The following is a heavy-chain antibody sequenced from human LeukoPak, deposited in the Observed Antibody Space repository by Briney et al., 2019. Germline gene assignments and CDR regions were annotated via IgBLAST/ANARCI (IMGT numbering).Heavy chain of an antibody. D-gene: IGHD5-24*01. CDR3: TKSRDGYNGGSVDY. CDR2: IRSKTYGGTT. J-gene: IGHJ4*02. V-gene: IGHV3-49*04. CDR1: GFPFGDYP. Sequence: GVLRLSCTASGFPFGDYPMSWVRPAPGKGHEWVGFIRSKTYGGTTEYAASVKGRFTISRDDSKSIAYLQMNSLKNEDTAVYYCTKSRDGYNGGSVDYWGQGTLVTVSS.